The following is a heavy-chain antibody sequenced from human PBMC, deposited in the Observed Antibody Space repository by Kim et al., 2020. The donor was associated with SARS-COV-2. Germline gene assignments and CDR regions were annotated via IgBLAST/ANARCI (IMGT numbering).Heavy chain of an antibody. V-gene: IGHV3-33*01. D-gene: IGHD4-4*01. Sequence: GGSLRLSCAASGFTFSSYGMHWVRQAPGKGLEWVAVIWYDGSNKYYADSVKGRFTISRDNSKNTLYLQMNSLRVEDTAVYYCAREIPAHDYSIYGMDVWGQGTTVIVSS. CDR3: AREIPAHDYSIYGMDV. CDR1: GFTFSSYG. J-gene: IGHJ6*02. CDR2: IWYDGSNK.